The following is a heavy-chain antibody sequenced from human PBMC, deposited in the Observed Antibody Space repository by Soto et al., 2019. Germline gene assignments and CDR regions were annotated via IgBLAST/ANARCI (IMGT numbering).Heavy chain of an antibody. CDR1: GASVNSENYY. CDR3: ARGGFRFLQWFVP. Sequence: SETLSLTCTVSGASVNSENYYWSWIRKPPGKELEWIGYAYYSGSTNYNPSLKSRATISLDTYRNQFSLKIISMTSADTAFYYCARGGFRFLQWFVPWGQGTLVTVSS. D-gene: IGHD3-3*01. J-gene: IGHJ5*02. V-gene: IGHV4-61*01. CDR2: AYYSGST.